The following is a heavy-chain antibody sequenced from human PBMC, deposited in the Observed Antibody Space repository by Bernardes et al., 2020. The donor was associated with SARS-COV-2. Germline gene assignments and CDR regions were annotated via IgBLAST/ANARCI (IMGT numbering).Heavy chain of an antibody. Sequence: ASVKVSCKVSGYTLTALSMHWVRQAPGKGLEWMGGFDPEDGETIYAQKFQGRVTMTEDTSTDTAYMELSSLRSEDTAVYYCARGDLYSSGWDFDYWGQGTLVTVSS. V-gene: IGHV1-24*01. CDR2: FDPEDGET. CDR1: GYTLTALS. D-gene: IGHD6-19*01. CDR3: ARGDLYSSGWDFDY. J-gene: IGHJ4*02.